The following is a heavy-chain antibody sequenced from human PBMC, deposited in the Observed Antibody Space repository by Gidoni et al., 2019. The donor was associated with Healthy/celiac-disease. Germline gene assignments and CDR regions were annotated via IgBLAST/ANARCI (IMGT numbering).Heavy chain of an antibody. CDR3: ARLPTYYYGSGSYGYYYGMDV. J-gene: IGHJ6*02. Sequence: EVQLVESGGGLVQPGGSLSLSCAASGFTFSSYWMSWVRQAPGKGLEWVANIKQDGSEKYYVDSVKGRFTISRDNAKNSLYLQMNSLRAEDTAVYYCARLPTYYYGSGSYGYYYGMDVWGQGTTVTVSS. CDR2: IKQDGSEK. D-gene: IGHD3-10*01. V-gene: IGHV3-7*01. CDR1: GFTFSSYW.